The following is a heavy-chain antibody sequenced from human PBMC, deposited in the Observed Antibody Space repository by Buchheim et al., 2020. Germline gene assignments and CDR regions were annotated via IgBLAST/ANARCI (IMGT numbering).Heavy chain of an antibody. CDR3: ARDGRYCSSTSCYYYYYGMDV. CDR1: GFTFSSYW. J-gene: IGHJ6*02. Sequence: EVQLVESGGGLVQPGGSLRLSCAASGFTFSSYWMSWVRQAPGKGLEWVANIKQDGSEKYYVDSVKGRFTISRDNAKNSLYLQMNSLRAEDTAVYYCARDGRYCSSTSCYYYYYGMDVWGQGTT. V-gene: IGHV3-7*03. CDR2: IKQDGSEK. D-gene: IGHD2-2*01.